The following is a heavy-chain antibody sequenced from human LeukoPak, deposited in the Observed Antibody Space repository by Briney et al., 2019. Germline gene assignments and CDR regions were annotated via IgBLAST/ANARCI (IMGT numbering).Heavy chain of an antibody. D-gene: IGHD1-26*01. CDR3: ARDRVGATDYFDY. CDR2: ISYDGSNK. CDR1: GFTFSSYA. V-gene: IGHV3-30-3*01. J-gene: IGHJ4*01. Sequence: GGSLRLSCAASGFTFSSYAMHWVRQAPGKGLEWVAVISYDGSNKYYADSVKGRFTISRDNSRNTLYLQMNSLRAEDTAVYYCARDRVGATDYFDYWGQGTLVTVSS.